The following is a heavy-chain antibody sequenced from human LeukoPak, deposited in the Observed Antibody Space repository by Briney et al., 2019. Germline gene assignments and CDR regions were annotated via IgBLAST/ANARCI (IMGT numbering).Heavy chain of an antibody. Sequence: SETLTLTCAASGGSFSGYYRSWIRQPPGKGLEWIGEINHSGSTNYNPSPKSRVTISVDTSKNQFYLKLSSVTDADTAVYYCARSPAAALDYWGQGTLVTVSS. CDR2: INHSGST. V-gene: IGHV4-34*01. J-gene: IGHJ4*02. D-gene: IGHD2-2*01. CDR1: GGSFSGYY. CDR3: ARSPAAALDY.